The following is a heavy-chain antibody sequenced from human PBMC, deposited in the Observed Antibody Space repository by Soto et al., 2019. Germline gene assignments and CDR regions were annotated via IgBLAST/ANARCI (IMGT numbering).Heavy chain of an antibody. V-gene: IGHV3-33*01. CDR2: INDGSEE. CDR1: GFSFSAHG. J-gene: IGHJ4*02. D-gene: IGHD1-1*01. Sequence: QVQLVESGGGVVRPGTSLRLSCAATGFSFSAHGVHWVRQAPGKGLEWLAVINDGSEEGYADSVRGRFTISRDKARNILYLQMDNLRAEDSALYYCARDDLFVDNGLDHWGQGTLVTVSS. CDR3: ARDDLFVDNGLDH.